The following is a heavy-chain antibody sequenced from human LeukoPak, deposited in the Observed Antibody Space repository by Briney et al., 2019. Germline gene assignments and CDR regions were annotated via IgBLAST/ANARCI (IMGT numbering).Heavy chain of an antibody. Sequence: PSGTLSFTCAVSGGSISSSNWWSWVRQPPGKGLEWIGEIYHSGSTNYNPSLKSRVTISVDKSKNQFSLKLSSVTAADTAVYYCAREVASSGWHEAFDIWGQGTMVTVSS. CDR3: AREVASSGWHEAFDI. CDR1: GGSISSSNW. D-gene: IGHD6-19*01. CDR2: IYHSGST. J-gene: IGHJ3*02. V-gene: IGHV4-4*02.